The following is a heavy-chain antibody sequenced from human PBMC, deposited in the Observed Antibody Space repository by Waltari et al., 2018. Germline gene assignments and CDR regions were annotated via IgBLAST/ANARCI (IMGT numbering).Heavy chain of an antibody. D-gene: IGHD4-4*01. CDR3: ARDRDSSYSNYDFDY. CDR1: GGTFSSYA. Sequence: QVQLVQSGAEVKKPGSSVKVSCKASGGTFSSYAISWVRQAPGQGLEWMGGIIPIFGTANDGQKFQGRGTITADESTSTAYMELRSLRSEDTAVYYCARDRDSSYSNYDFDYWGQGTLVTVSS. J-gene: IGHJ4*02. V-gene: IGHV1-69*01. CDR2: IIPIFGTA.